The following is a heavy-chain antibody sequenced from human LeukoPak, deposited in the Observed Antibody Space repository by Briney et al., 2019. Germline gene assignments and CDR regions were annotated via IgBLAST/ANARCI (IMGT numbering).Heavy chain of an antibody. J-gene: IGHJ5*02. CDR1: GFTFSGYS. Sequence: KSGGSLRLSCTASGFTFSGYSMNWIRQAPGKGLEWVSSFGTRSTSIYHAGSVKGRFTISRDNSKNTLYLQMNSLRAEDTAVYYCARDVSSRFDPWGQGTLVTVSS. CDR2: FGTRSTSI. V-gene: IGHV3-21*01. CDR3: ARDVSSRFDP. D-gene: IGHD2-2*01.